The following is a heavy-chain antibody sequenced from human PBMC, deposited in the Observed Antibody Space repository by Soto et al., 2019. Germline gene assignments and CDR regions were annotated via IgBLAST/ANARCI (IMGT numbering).Heavy chain of an antibody. CDR3: ARGPEWLLWDYYGMDV. J-gene: IGHJ6*02. D-gene: IGHD3-3*01. CDR2: INPSGGST. Sequence: ASVKVSCKASGYTFTSYYMHWVRQAPGQGLEWMGIINPSGGSTSYAQKFQGRVTMTRDTSTSTVYMELSSLRSEDTAVYYCARGPEWLLWDYYGMDVWGQGTTVTVSS. CDR1: GYTFTSYY. V-gene: IGHV1-46*01.